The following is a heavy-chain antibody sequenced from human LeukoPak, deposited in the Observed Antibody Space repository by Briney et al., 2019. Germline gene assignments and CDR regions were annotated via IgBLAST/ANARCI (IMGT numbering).Heavy chain of an antibody. CDR2: ISGSGGST. CDR1: GFTFSSYA. V-gene: IGHV3-23*01. Sequence: PGGSLRLSCAASGFTFSSYAMSWVRQAPGKGLEWVSAISGSGGSTYYADSVKGRFTISRDNSKNTLYLQMNSLRAEDTAVYYCAEGLASYYGVFDYWGQGTLVTVSS. CDR3: AEGLASYYGVFDY. J-gene: IGHJ4*02. D-gene: IGHD2/OR15-2a*01.